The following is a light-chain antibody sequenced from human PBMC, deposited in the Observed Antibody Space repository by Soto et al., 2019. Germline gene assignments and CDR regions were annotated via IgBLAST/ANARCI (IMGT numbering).Light chain of an antibody. Sequence: EIVLTQSPGTLSLSPGEGATLSCRASQSLTNYLAWDPHKPGQAPRLLIYCASSRATGIPDRFSGSGSGTEFTLTISRLEPDGFALYSCQQSGSTPRTFGKGTKVEMK. J-gene: IGKJ1*01. V-gene: IGKV3-20*01. CDR3: QQSGSTPRT. CDR2: CAS. CDR1: QSLTNY.